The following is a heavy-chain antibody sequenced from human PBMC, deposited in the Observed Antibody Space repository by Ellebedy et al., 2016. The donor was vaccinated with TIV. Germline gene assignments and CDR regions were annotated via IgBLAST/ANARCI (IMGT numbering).Heavy chain of an antibody. V-gene: IGHV3-7*01. D-gene: IGHD6-19*01. CDR1: GFTFSSYW. Sequence: PGGSLRLSCAASGFTFSSYWMSLVRQAPGKGLEWVANIKQDGSDKSYVYSVKGRFTISRDNARNSLYLQMNSRRVADTAVYYCVRDSRRGYSSRFDPWGQGTLVTVSS. CDR2: IKQDGSDK. J-gene: IGHJ5*02. CDR3: VRDSRRGYSSRFDP.